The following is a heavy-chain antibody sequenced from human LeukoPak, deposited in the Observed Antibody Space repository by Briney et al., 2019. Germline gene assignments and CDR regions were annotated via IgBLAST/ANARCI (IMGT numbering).Heavy chain of an antibody. V-gene: IGHV1-2*02. CDR1: GYTFTGYY. CDR3: ARDSSSSRLQGWFDP. D-gene: IGHD6-13*01. J-gene: IGHJ5*02. Sequence: GASVKVSCKASGYTFTGYYIHWVRQAPGQGLEWMGWINPNSGGTNYAQKFQGRVTMTRDTSISTAYMEVSRLTSDDTAVYYCARDSSSSRLQGWFDPWGQGTLVTVSS. CDR2: INPNSGGT.